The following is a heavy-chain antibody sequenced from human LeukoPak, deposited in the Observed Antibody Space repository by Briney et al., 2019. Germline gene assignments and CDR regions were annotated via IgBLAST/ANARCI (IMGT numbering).Heavy chain of an antibody. CDR2: ISASGIST. CDR1: GFTLNSYA. Sequence: GGSLRLSCAASGFTLNSYAMSWVRQAPGKGLEWVSSISASGISTYYLDSVKGRFTISRDNSKNTLYLQMNSLRAEDTAVYYCAKGDNDILTGYYNSFDYWGQGTLVTVSS. D-gene: IGHD3-9*01. CDR3: AKGDNDILTGYYNSFDY. J-gene: IGHJ4*02. V-gene: IGHV3-23*01.